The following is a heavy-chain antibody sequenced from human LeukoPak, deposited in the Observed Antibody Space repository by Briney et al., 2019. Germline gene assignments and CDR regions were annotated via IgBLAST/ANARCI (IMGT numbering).Heavy chain of an antibody. V-gene: IGHV1-2*02. CDR1: GYTFTGYA. CDR2: INPEKRDT. Sequence: ASVKVSCKASGYTFTGYAIHWVRQAPGQGLEWMGWINPEKRDTGYAHKFQGRVTMASDTSISTAYMELSSLRSDDTAVYYCAKKVRGPSHPLDFWGQGTLVTVSS. D-gene: IGHD5-12*01. J-gene: IGHJ4*02. CDR3: AKKVRGPSHPLDF.